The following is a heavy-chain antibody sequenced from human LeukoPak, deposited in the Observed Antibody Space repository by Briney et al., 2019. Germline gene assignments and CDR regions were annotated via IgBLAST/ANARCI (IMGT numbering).Heavy chain of an antibody. V-gene: IGHV4-59*12. Sequence: SETLSLTCTVSGDSISSYYWNWIRQPPGKGLEWIGYIYYTGSTNYNPSLKSRVTMSVDTSKNQFSLKLSSVTAADTAVYYCARDSDYDFWSGSRYDYYMDVWGKGTTVTVSS. CDR3: ARDSDYDFWSGSRYDYYMDV. D-gene: IGHD3-3*01. J-gene: IGHJ6*03. CDR2: IYYTGST. CDR1: GDSISSYY.